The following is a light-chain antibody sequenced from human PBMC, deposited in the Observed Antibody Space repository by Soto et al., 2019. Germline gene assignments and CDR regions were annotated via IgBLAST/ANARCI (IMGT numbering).Light chain of an antibody. V-gene: IGKV1-39*01. CDR1: QSISSY. CDR3: QQSYSTPWT. CDR2: AAS. Sequence: DIQMTQSPSSLSASVGDRGTSICRASQSISSYLNWYQQKPGKAPKLLIYAASSLQTGVPSRFSGSGSGTDFTLTISSLQPEDFATYYCQQSYSTPWTFGQGTKVDIK. J-gene: IGKJ1*01.